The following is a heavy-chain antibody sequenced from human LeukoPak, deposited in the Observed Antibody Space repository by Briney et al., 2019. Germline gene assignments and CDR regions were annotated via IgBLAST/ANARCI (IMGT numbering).Heavy chain of an antibody. J-gene: IGHJ3*02. Sequence: GASVTVSCKASGYTFTSYDINWVRQAPGQGLEWMGWMNPNSGNTGYAQKFQGRVTITRNTSISTAYMELSSLRSEDTAVYYCARNGDFWSYAFDIWGQGTMVTVSS. CDR1: GYTFTSYD. V-gene: IGHV1-8*03. CDR3: ARNGDFWSYAFDI. D-gene: IGHD3-3*01. CDR2: MNPNSGNT.